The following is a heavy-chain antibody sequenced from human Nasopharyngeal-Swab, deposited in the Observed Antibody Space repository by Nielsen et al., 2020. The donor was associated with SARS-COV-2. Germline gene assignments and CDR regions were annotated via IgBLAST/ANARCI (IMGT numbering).Heavy chain of an antibody. D-gene: IGHD2-2*01. CDR1: GFTFSSYW. J-gene: IGHJ5*02. CDR2: INHSGST. V-gene: IGHV4-34*01. CDR3: ARGNIVVVPAATNWFDP. Sequence: ESLKISCAASGFTFSSYWMHWVRQAPGKGLEWIGEINHSGSTNYNPSLKSRVTISVDTSKNQFSLKLSSVTAADTAVYYCARGNIVVVPAATNWFDPWGQGTLVTVSS.